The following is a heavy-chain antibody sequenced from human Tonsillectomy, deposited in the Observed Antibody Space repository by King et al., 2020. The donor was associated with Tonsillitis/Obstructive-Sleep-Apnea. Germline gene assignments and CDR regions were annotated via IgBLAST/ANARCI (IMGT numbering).Heavy chain of an antibody. D-gene: IGHD3-10*01. V-gene: IGHV1-46*01. Sequence: VQLVESGAEVKKPGASVKVSCKASGYTFTSYYMHWVRQAPGQGLEWIGIINPSGGSTNYAQKFQGRVTMTRDTSTNTVYMELSSLRSEDTAVYYCARVGGSGSSYFNYWGQGTLVTVSS. J-gene: IGHJ4*02. CDR3: ARVGGSGSSYFNY. CDR1: GYTFTSYY. CDR2: INPSGGST.